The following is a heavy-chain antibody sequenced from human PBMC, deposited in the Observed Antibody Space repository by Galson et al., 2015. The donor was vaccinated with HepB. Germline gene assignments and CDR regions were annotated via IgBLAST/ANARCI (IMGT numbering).Heavy chain of an antibody. Sequence: SLRLSCAASGFTFSDYGMHWVRQASGKGLEWVGVIWYDGSNKYYGDSVKGRFTISRDNSKNTLSLQISSLRAEDTGVYYCARGAHYFGSGHDAFDIWGQGTMVTVSS. V-gene: IGHV3-33*01. CDR3: ARGAHYFGSGHDAFDI. CDR2: IWYDGSNK. D-gene: IGHD3-10*01. CDR1: GFTFSDYG. J-gene: IGHJ3*02.